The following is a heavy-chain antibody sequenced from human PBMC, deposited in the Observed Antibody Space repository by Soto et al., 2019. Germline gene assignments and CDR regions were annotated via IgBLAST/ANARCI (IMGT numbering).Heavy chain of an antibody. D-gene: IGHD3-16*01. J-gene: IGHJ6*02. V-gene: IGHV4-30-4*01. Sequence: SETLSLTCTVSGDSISSGNKYWSWIRQAPGKGLEWIGYIFSSGTTYYNPSLKSRLTMSLDTSQNQFSLRLASVTDADSAVYYCARVPSPFDYYYAMDVWGQGTPVSVSS. CDR1: GDSISSGNKY. CDR3: ARVPSPFDYYYAMDV. CDR2: IFSSGTT.